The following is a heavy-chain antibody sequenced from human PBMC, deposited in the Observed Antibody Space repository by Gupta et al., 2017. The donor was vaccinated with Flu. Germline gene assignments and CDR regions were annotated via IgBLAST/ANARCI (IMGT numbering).Heavy chain of an antibody. J-gene: IGHJ4*02. D-gene: IGHD2/OR15-2a*01. CDR2: ISYDGRNM. CDR3: AKLNAEYSWSYFDY. CDR1: GFPFSTYV. V-gene: IGHV3-30*18. Sequence: HVQLVESGGGVVQPGRSLRLSFAASGFPFSTYVMHWVRQAPGKGLEWVALISYDGRNMLYADSVKGRFTISRDISKNTLYLQLNSLKTEDTGVYFCAKLNAEYSWSYFDYWGQGTLVTVSS.